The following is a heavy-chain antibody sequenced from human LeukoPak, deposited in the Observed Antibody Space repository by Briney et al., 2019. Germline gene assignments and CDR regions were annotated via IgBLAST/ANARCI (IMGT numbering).Heavy chain of an antibody. Sequence: SETLSLTCAVSGGSISSSSWWSWVRQPPGKGLEWIGEVFHDGSPNYNPSFRGRVTILVDKSKNQFSLNLGSLTAADTAMYYCVRDPNIVSAVTLRAFDIWGQGTMVSVSS. D-gene: IGHD5/OR15-5a*01. CDR2: VFHDGSP. CDR3: VRDPNIVSAVTLRAFDI. CDR1: GGSISSSSW. V-gene: IGHV4-4*02. J-gene: IGHJ3*02.